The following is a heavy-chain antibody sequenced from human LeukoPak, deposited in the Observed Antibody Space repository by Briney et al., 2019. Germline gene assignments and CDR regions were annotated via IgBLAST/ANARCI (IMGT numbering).Heavy chain of an antibody. Sequence: PSETLSLTCTVSGDSISGYYWNWIRQAPGKGLKWIGQIYYNGNTNYNPSLKSRVTISVDTSKNQFSLKLSSVTAADTAVYYCVRRPGGDSGGFFDYWGQGTLVTVSS. CDR1: GDSISGYY. CDR3: VRRPGGDSGGFFDY. V-gene: IGHV4-59*08. D-gene: IGHD2-21*02. CDR2: IYYNGNT. J-gene: IGHJ4*02.